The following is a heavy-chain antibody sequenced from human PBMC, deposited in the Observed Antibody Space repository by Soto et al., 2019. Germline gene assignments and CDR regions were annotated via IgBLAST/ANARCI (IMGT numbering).Heavy chain of an antibody. V-gene: IGHV3-74*01. CDR2: IDSDGTIT. D-gene: IGHD3-22*01. J-gene: IGHJ3*01. CDR3: VRDRGYPDSFDV. Sequence: GGSLRLSFVGAWFTFSPFWMSVVGQAIGKVMAWVARIDSDGTITAYADSVKGRFTITRDNAKNTLYLQMHSVRSEVTALSFCVRDRGYPDSFDVWGQGTMVTVSS. CDR1: WFTFSPFW.